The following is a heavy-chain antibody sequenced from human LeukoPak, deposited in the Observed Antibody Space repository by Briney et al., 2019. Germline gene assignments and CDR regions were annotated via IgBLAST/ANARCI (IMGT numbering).Heavy chain of an antibody. J-gene: IGHJ4*02. CDR1: GFTFSDYW. CDR3: ARAIAVAGTESHDY. D-gene: IGHD6-19*01. CDR2: IKQDGSDK. V-gene: IGHV3-7*01. Sequence: GGSLRLSCAASGFTFSDYWMTWVRQAQGKGLEWVANIKQDGSDKYYVDSVKGRFTISRDNAKNSLDLQMNSLRVEDTAIYYCARAIAVAGTESHDYWGQGTLVTVSS.